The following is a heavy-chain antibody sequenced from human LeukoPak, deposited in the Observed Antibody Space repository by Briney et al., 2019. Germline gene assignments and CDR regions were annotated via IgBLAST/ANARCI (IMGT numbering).Heavy chain of an antibody. V-gene: IGHV3-23*01. CDR2: ISGSGGST. J-gene: IGHJ5*02. CDR3: ARESTFDYYDSSGPYYP. D-gene: IGHD3-22*01. CDR1: GFTFSSYA. Sequence: PGGSLRLSCAASGFTFSSYAMSWVRQAPGKGLEWVSAISGSGGSTYYADSVKGRFTISRDNSKNTLYLQMNSLRAEDTAVYYCARESTFDYYDSSGPYYPWGQGTLVTVSS.